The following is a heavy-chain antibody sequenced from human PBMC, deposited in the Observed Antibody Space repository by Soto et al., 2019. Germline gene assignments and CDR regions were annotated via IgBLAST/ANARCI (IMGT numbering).Heavy chain of an antibody. Sequence: QVQLVESGGGVVQPGRSLRLSCAASGFTFSSYGMHWVRQAPGKGLEWVAVIWYDGSNKYYADSVKGRFTISRDNSKNTLYLQMNSLRAEDTAVYYCARDWAHYSYGVDYWGQGTLVTVSS. J-gene: IGHJ4*02. CDR1: GFTFSSYG. CDR3: ARDWAHYSYGVDY. CDR2: IWYDGSNK. V-gene: IGHV3-33*01. D-gene: IGHD5-18*01.